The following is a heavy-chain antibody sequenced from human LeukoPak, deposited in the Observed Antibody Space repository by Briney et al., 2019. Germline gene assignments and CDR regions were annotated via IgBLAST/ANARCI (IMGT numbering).Heavy chain of an antibody. V-gene: IGHV4-34*01. CDR1: GGSFSGYY. J-gene: IGHJ4*02. Sequence: SETLSLTCAVYGGSFSGYYWSWIRQPPGKGLEWIGEINHSGSPNYNPSLKSRVTISVDTSKNQFSLKLSSVTAADTAVYYCARGQIYYDFWSGYHQDFDYWGQGTLVTVSS. D-gene: IGHD3-3*01. CDR2: INHSGSP. CDR3: ARGQIYYDFWSGYHQDFDY.